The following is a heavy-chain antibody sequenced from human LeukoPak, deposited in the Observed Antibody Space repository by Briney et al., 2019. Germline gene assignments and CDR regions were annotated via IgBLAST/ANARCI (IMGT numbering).Heavy chain of an antibody. CDR2: ITAGGGST. Sequence: GGSLRLSCTASGFTFSTYAMSWVRQAPGKGLEWVSGITAGGGSTYYADSVKGRFTVSRDSSKNTLYLQMSSLRVEDTAVYYCAKDGSSSHSFIKAQKHYYDYWGQGTLVTVSS. CDR1: GFTFSTYA. D-gene: IGHD1-26*01. J-gene: IGHJ4*02. CDR3: AKDGSSSHSFIKAQKHYYDY. V-gene: IGHV3-23*01.